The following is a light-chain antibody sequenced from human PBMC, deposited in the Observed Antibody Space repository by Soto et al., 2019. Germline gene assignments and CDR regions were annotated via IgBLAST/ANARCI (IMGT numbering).Light chain of an antibody. Sequence: IVLTQSPATPSLSAGERATLPCRASQSINRHLAWYRQKPGQAPRLLIYDASSRATGIPDRFSGGGSGTDFTLTISRLEPEDFAVYYCQQFSSYPLTFGGGTKVDIK. J-gene: IGKJ4*01. CDR2: DAS. CDR3: QQFSSYPLT. V-gene: IGKV3-11*01. CDR1: QSINRH.